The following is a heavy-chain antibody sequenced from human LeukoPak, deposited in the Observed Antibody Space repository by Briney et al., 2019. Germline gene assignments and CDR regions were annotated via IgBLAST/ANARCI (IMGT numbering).Heavy chain of an antibody. CDR1: GFTFSSYT. J-gene: IGHJ5*02. Sequence: SGGSLRLSCTASGFTFSSYTMNWVRQAPGKGLEWISSITSNSKYIFYADSLKGRFNISRDNAKNSLYLQMNSLRAEDTAVYFCARDRKLEALYNWFDPWGQGTLVTVSS. CDR2: ITSNSKYI. D-gene: IGHD1-1*01. V-gene: IGHV3-21*01. CDR3: ARDRKLEALYNWFDP.